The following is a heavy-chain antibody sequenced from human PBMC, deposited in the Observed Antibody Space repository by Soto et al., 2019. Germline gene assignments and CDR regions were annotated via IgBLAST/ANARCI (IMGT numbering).Heavy chain of an antibody. V-gene: IGHV1-58*01. CDR1: GFTFTSSA. CDR2: IVVGSGNT. J-gene: IGHJ4*02. Sequence: ASVKVSCKASGFTFTSSAVQWVRQARGQRLEWIGWIVVGSGNTNYAQKFQERVTITRDMSTSTAYMELRSLRSDDTAVYYCARHPCGDYEDYWGQGTLVTVSS. CDR3: ARHPCGDYEDY. D-gene: IGHD4-17*01.